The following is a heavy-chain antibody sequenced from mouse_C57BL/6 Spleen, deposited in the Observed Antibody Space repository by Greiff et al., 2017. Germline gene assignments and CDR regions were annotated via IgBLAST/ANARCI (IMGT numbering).Heavy chain of an antibody. D-gene: IGHD6-1*01. CDR2: ISSGSSTI. CDR1: GFTFSDYG. J-gene: IGHJ1*03. Sequence: EMMLVESGGGLVKPGGSLKLSCAASGFTFSDYGMHWVRQAPEKGLEWVAYISSGSSTIYYADTVKGRFTISRDNAKNTLFLQMTSLRSEDTAMYYCARLLPHWYFDVWGTGTTVTVSS. CDR3: ARLLPHWYFDV. V-gene: IGHV5-17*01.